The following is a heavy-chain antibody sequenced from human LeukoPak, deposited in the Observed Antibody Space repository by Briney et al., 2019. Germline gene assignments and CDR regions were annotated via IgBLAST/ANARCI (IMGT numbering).Heavy chain of an antibody. J-gene: IGHJ4*02. Sequence: PSETLSLTCTVSGGSISSSSYYWGWIRQPPGKGLEWIGSIYYSGSTYYNPSLKSRVTISVDTSKNQFSLKLSSVTAADTAVYYCARGTGEQQLVGTPFDYWGQGTLVTVSS. CDR1: GGSISSSSYY. CDR3: ARGTGEQQLVGTPFDY. D-gene: IGHD6-13*01. V-gene: IGHV4-39*07. CDR2: IYYSGST.